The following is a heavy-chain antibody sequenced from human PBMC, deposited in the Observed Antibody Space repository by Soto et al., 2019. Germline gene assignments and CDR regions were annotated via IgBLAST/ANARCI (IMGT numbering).Heavy chain of an antibody. CDR2: IYHSGST. J-gene: IGHJ6*02. D-gene: IGHD2-21*01. CDR3: ARDCGGDCSYAMDV. Sequence: SETLSLTCAVSGGSISSGGYSWSWIRQPPGKGLEWIGYIYHSGSTYYNPSLKSRVTISVDRSKNQFSLKLTFVTAADTAVYYCARDCGGDCSYAMDVWGQGTTVTVSS. V-gene: IGHV4-30-2*01. CDR1: GGSISSGGYS.